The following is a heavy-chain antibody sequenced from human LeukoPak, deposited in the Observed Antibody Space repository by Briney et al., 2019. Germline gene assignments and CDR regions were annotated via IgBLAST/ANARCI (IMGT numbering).Heavy chain of an antibody. CDR2: ISYDGSNK. CDR1: GFTFSSYA. J-gene: IGHJ4*02. CDR3: ARISTIFGPY. Sequence: GGSLSLSCAASGFTFSSYAMHWVRQAPGKGLEWVAVISYDGSNKYYADSVKGRFTISRDNSKNTLYLQMNSLRAEDTAVYYCARISTIFGPYWGQGTLVTVSS. V-gene: IGHV3-30-3*01. D-gene: IGHD3-3*01.